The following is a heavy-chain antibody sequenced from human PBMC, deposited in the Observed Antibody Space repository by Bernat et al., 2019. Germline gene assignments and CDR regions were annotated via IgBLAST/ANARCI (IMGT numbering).Heavy chain of an antibody. V-gene: IGHV1-18*01. D-gene: IGHD3-16*02. CDR3: ARDPPLLGEVSLGPYYFDY. CDR1: GYTFTSYG. CDR2: ISAYNGNT. Sequence: QVQLVQSGAEVKKPGASVKVSCKASGYTFTSYGISWVRQAPGQGLEWMGWISAYNGNTNYAQKLQGRVTMTTDTSTSTAYMELRSLRSDDTAVYYCARDPPLLGEVSLGPYYFDYWGQGTLVTVSS. J-gene: IGHJ4*02.